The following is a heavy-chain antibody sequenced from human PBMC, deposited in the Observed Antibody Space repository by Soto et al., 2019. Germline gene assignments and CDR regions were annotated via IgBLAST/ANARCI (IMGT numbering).Heavy chain of an antibody. CDR1: EFTFRNYA. J-gene: IGHJ4*02. CDR2: ISYGGSTA. V-gene: IGHV3-23*01. Sequence: PGGSLRLSCAASEFTFRNYAMRWARQSPGKGLEWVSAISYGGSTAYYADSVKGRFTISRDNANNTLYLQMNSLRAVDTAVYYCTRDRGGPQHYFGIWREGNMVTVSS. D-gene: IGHD3-16*01. CDR3: TRDRGGPQHYFGI.